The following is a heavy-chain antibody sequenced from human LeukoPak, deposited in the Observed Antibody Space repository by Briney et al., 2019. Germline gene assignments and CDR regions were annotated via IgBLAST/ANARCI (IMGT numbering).Heavy chain of an antibody. D-gene: IGHD3-10*01. J-gene: IGHJ4*02. CDR3: AKDSKDMKEHYYGSGSSSGEFDY. Sequence: GGSLRLSCAASGFTFSSYGMHWVRQAPGKGLEWVAFIRYDGSNKYYADSVKGRFTISRDSSKNTLYLQMNSLRAEDTAVYYCAKDSKDMKEHYYGSGSSSGEFDYWGQGTLVTVSS. CDR1: GFTFSSYG. CDR2: IRYDGSNK. V-gene: IGHV3-30*02.